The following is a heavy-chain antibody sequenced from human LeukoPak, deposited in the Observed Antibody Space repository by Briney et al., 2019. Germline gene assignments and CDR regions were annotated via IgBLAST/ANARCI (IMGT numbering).Heavy chain of an antibody. CDR3: ARDRGSDGSDQLDP. CDR2: ISGSGNT. CDR1: GVSISTYH. Sequence: SETLSLTCTVSGVSISTYHWTWIRQPAGKGLEWIGRISGSGNTIYNPSLKSRVTMSLDMSNNHFSLKMSSVTAADTAVYYGARDRGSDGSDQLDPWGQGILVIVSS. J-gene: IGHJ5*02. D-gene: IGHD3-10*01. V-gene: IGHV4-4*07.